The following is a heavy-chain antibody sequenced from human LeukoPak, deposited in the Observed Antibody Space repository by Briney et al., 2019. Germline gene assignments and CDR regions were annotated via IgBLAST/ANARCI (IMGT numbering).Heavy chain of an antibody. CDR2: IRPDGSGT. CDR3: ATNRVAAAGDD. D-gene: IGHD6-13*01. CDR1: GFTFSSYW. J-gene: IGHJ1*01. Sequence: PGVSLRLSCAASGFTFSSYWMTWVRQAPGKGLEWVANIRPDGSGTYYVDSVKGRLTISRDNAKNSLYLQMNSLRAEDTAVYYCATNRVAAAGDDWGQGTLVTVSS. V-gene: IGHV3-7*01.